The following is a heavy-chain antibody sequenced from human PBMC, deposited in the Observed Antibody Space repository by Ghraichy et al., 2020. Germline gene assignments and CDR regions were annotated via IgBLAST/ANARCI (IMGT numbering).Heavy chain of an antibody. CDR1: GFTFSRYS. CDR3: ARSNYYGSGGYDYYYGMDV. D-gene: IGHD3-10*01. CDR2: ISSSGSTM. J-gene: IGHJ6*02. Sequence: GGSLRLSCAASGFTFSRYSMNWVRQAPGKGLEWVSYISSSGSTMYYADSVKGRFTISRDNAKNSLYLQMNSLRDEDTALYYCARSNYYGSGGYDYYYGMDVWGQGTTVTVSS. V-gene: IGHV3-48*02.